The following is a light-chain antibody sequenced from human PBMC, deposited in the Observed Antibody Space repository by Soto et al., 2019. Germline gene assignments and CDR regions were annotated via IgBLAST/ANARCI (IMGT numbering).Light chain of an antibody. CDR2: AAS. CDR3: QQTYSSSWT. V-gene: IGKV1-39*01. J-gene: IGKJ1*01. Sequence: DMQMTQSPSSLSASVGDRVNITCRASQSISTYLNWYQQKPGRAPRLLIHAASSLQGGVPLRFSGSGSGTDFTLTISSLQPEDFATYYCQQTYSSSWTFGQGTKVDI. CDR1: QSISTY.